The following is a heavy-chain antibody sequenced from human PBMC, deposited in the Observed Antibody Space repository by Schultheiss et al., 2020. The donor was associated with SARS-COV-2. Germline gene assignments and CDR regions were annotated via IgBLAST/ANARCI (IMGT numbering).Heavy chain of an antibody. Sequence: GGSLRLSCAASGFTFSSYWMSWVRQAPGKGLEWVSRINSDGSSTSYADSVKGRFTISRDNAKNTLYLQMNSLRAEDTAVYYCARDRNYYMDVWGKGTTVTVSS. V-gene: IGHV3-74*01. CDR1: GFTFSSYW. CDR2: INSDGSST. J-gene: IGHJ6*03. CDR3: ARDRNYYMDV.